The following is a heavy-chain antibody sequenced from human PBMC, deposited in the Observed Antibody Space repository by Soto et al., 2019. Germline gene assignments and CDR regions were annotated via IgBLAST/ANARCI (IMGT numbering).Heavy chain of an antibody. V-gene: IGHV1-18*01. D-gene: IGHD3-16*01. CDR3: ASVRRQGGYEVLDI. J-gene: IGHJ3*02. CDR1: GYTFTSYG. Sequence: ASVKVSCKASGYTFTSYGISWVRQAPGQGLEWMGWISAYNGNTNYAQKLQGGVTRTTVTSTSTAYMELRSLRTDYTAVFYCASVRRQGGYEVLDIWGQGTLVTFSS. CDR2: ISAYNGNT.